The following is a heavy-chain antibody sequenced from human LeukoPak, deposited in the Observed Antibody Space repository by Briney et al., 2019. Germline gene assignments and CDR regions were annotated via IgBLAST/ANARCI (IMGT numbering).Heavy chain of an antibody. CDR2: IYYSGST. Sequence: PSETLSLTCTVSGGSISSYYWSWIRQPPGKGLEWIGYIYYSGSTNYNPSLKSRVTISVDTSKNQFSLKLSSVTAADTGVYYCARFYASGSSFDYWGQGTLVTVSS. CDR1: GGSISSYY. D-gene: IGHD3-10*01. V-gene: IGHV4-59*12. J-gene: IGHJ4*02. CDR3: ARFYASGSSFDY.